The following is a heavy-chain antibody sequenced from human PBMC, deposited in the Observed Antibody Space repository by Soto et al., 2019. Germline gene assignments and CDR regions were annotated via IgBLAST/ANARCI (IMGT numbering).Heavy chain of an antibody. Sequence: AGGSLRLSCSASGFTFGSYAMHWVRQAPGKGLEYVSSISTNGGSTHYADSVKGRFTISRDNSKNTQYLQMSSLRADDTAVYYCVKGEYYYDSSGYYPFDYWGQGTLVTVSS. CDR3: VKGEYYYDSSGYYPFDY. D-gene: IGHD3-22*01. J-gene: IGHJ4*02. CDR2: ISTNGGST. V-gene: IGHV3-64D*06. CDR1: GFTFGSYA.